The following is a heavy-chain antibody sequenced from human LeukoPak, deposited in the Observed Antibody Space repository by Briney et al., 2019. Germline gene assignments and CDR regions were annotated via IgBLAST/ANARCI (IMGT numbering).Heavy chain of an antibody. V-gene: IGHV3-53*01. CDR1: GFTVSRNY. CDR2: IYSGNRT. CDR3: ARDTVRGSHPDAFHI. D-gene: IGHD3-10*01. Sequence: PGGSLRLSCAASGFTVSRNYMSWVRQAPGKGLEWVSVIYSGNRTCYADSVKGRFTISRDNSKNTLYLQMKNLRAEDTAVYYCARDTVRGSHPDAFHIWGQGTMVTVSS. J-gene: IGHJ3*02.